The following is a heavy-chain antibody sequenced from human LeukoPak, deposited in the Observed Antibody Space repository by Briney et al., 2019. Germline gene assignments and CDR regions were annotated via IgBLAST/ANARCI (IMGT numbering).Heavy chain of an antibody. J-gene: IGHJ3*02. CDR2: ISFSGSTI. CDR3: ARGSGSYYYYSAFDI. V-gene: IGHV3-11*04. Sequence: PGGSLRLSCAASGFTFSDYYMSWIRQAPGKGLEWISYISFSGSTIYFADSVKGRFTISRDNAKNSLYLQMNSLRAEDTAVYYCARGSGSYYYYSAFDIWGQGTMVTVSS. D-gene: IGHD1-26*01. CDR1: GFTFSDYY.